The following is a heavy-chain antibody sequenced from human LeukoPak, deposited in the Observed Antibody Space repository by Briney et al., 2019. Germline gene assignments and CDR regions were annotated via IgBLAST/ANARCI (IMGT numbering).Heavy chain of an antibody. D-gene: IGHD4-17*01. Sequence: PGGSLRLSCEASGFTFSGYGMHWVRQAPGQGLEWVAVIWSDASNEYYADSVKGRFTIPRDNSKNTLYLQMNSLRAEDTAMYYCTRDLGGTTVTPGVVDYWGQGTLVTVSS. CDR1: GFTFSGYG. J-gene: IGHJ4*02. CDR3: TRDLGGTTVTPGVVDY. V-gene: IGHV3-33*01. CDR2: IWSDASNE.